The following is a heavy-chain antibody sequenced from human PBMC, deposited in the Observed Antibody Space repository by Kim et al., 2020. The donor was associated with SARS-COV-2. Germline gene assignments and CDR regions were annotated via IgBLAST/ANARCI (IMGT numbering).Heavy chain of an antibody. J-gene: IGHJ4*02. V-gene: IGHV1-3*01. Sequence: NAEYSPKFQGRVTITRDTSASIVYMELCSLTCEDTAVYFCARIPRSGNDYWGQGTLVTVSS. D-gene: IGHD6-25*01. CDR3: ARIPRSGNDY.